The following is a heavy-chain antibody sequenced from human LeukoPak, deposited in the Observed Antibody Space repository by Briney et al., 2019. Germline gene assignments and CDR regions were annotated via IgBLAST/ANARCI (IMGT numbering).Heavy chain of an antibody. CDR3: ARDTEGADY. CDR1: GFTFSDYG. Sequence: PGGSLRLSCITSGFTFSDYGMPWVRQTPGKGLEWVAMIFHDGATTHYADSIKGRFTASRDNSKSTLFLQMDSLRADDAGVYYCARDTEGADYWGQGTLVTVSS. CDR2: IFHDGATT. V-gene: IGHV3-33*01. J-gene: IGHJ4*02. D-gene: IGHD3-16*01.